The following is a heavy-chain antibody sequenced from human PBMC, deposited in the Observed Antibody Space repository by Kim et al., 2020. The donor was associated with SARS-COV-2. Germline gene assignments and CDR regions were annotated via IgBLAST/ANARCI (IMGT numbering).Heavy chain of an antibody. CDR1: GGSVSSGSYY. CDR2: IYYSGST. CDR3: ARSSEGVGDFWSGPIIDAFDI. Sequence: SETLSLTCTVSGGSVSSGSYYWSWIRQPPGKGLEWIGYIYYSGSTNYNPSLKSRVTISVDTSKNQFSLKLSSVTAADTAVYYCARSSEGVGDFWSGPIIDAFDIWGQGTMVTVSS. J-gene: IGHJ3*02. D-gene: IGHD3-3*01. V-gene: IGHV4-61*01.